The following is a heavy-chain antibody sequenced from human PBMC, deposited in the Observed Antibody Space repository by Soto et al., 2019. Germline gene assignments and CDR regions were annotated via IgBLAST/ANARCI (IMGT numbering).Heavy chain of an antibody. V-gene: IGHV3-9*01. Sequence: PGGSLRLSWTASGFTFGNYAMHWVRQAQGKGLEWVSGISWNSGDIGYVDSVKGRFTTSRDNAKKSLYLQMNSLRTEDTALYYCARSGYGSGTYHTYVIFDYWGQGTRVTVSS. J-gene: IGHJ4*02. CDR1: GFTFGNYA. CDR3: ARSGYGSGTYHTYVIFDY. D-gene: IGHD3-10*01. CDR2: ISWNSGDI.